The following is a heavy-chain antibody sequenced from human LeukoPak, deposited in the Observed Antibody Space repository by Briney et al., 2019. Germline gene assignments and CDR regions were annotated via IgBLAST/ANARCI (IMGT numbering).Heavy chain of an antibody. J-gene: IGHJ3*02. CDR3: ATSYGDSAKGAFDI. CDR1: GFIVSSNY. Sequence: GGSLRLSCAASGFIVSSNYMSWVRQAPGKGLQWVSIIYSGGSTYCADSVKGRFTISRDNSKSALYLQMNSLRAEDTAVYYCATSYGDSAKGAFDIWGQGTMVTVSS. D-gene: IGHD4-17*01. V-gene: IGHV3-53*01. CDR2: IYSGGST.